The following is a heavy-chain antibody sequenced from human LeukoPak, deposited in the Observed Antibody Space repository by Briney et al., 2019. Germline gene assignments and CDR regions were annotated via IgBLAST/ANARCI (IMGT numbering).Heavy chain of an antibody. J-gene: IGHJ4*02. CDR3: ARDQAESSGFDY. CDR2: IWCDGGNK. CDR1: GFTFSSYG. D-gene: IGHD6-6*01. V-gene: IGHV3-33*01. Sequence: PGRSLRLSCAASGFTFSSYGMHWVRQAPGKGLEWVAVIWCDGGNKYYADSVKGRFTISRDNSKYTLYLQMNSLRAEDTAVYYCARDQAESSGFDYWGQGTLVTVSS.